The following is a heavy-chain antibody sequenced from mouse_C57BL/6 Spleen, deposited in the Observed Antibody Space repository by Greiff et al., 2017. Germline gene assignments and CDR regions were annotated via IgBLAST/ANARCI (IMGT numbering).Heavy chain of an antibody. CDR3: ARRVVARYWYFDV. CDR1: GYTFTDYY. J-gene: IGHJ1*03. V-gene: IGHV1-19*01. Sequence: VQLQQSGPVLVKPGASVKMSCKASGYTFTDYYMNWVKQSHGKSLEWIGVINPYNGGTSYNQKFKGKATLTVDKSSSTAYMELNSLTSEDSAVYYCARRVVARYWYFDVWGTGTTVTVSS. D-gene: IGHD1-1*01. CDR2: INPYNGGT.